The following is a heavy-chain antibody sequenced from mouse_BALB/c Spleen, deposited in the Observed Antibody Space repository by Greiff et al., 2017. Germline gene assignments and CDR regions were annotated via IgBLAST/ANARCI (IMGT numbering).Heavy chain of an antibody. V-gene: IGHV7-3*02. CDR3: AREGRGYGNYFAY. Sequence: EVNVVESGGGLVQPGGSLRLSCATSGFTFTDYYMSWVRQPPGKALEWLGFIRNKANGYTTEYSASVKGRFTISRDNSQSILYLQMNTLRAEDSATYYCAREGRGYGNYFAYWGQGTLVTVSA. J-gene: IGHJ3*01. CDR1: GFTFTDYY. D-gene: IGHD2-10*02. CDR2: IRNKANGYTT.